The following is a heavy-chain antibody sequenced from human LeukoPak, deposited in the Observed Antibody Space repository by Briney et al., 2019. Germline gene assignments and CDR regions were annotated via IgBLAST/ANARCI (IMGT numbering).Heavy chain of an antibody. J-gene: IGHJ6*03. CDR2: IIHGGGT. D-gene: IGHD5-18*01. V-gene: IGHV4-34*04. CDR1: GGSVGAYC. Sequence: PSQCLSLARSVYGGSVGAYCSGSVSQQPGNGLRWSVEIIHGGGTNTNPSLMSRAILSVDTSKNQISLKVSSVTAADTAVYYCARVRYSYLNDWSRTGLGAYATKYHYHMDAWGNRTTVT. CDR3: ARVRYSYLNDWSRTGLGAYATKYHYHMDA.